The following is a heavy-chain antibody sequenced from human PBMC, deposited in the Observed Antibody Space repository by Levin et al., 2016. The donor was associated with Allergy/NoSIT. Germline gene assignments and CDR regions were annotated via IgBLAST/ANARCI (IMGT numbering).Heavy chain of an antibody. V-gene: IGHV3-15*01. CDR2: INSKIDGGRI. Sequence: VRQAPGKGLEWVGRINSKIDGGRIDYAAPVKGRFTLSRDDSKNMLYLQMKSLKTEDTALYYCTTALPRWNSDWYDYWGQGTLVTVSS. CDR3: TTALPRWNSDWYDY. J-gene: IGHJ4*02. D-gene: IGHD6-19*01.